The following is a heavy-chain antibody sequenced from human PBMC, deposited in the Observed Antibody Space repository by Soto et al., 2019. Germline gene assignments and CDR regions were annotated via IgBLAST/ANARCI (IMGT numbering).Heavy chain of an antibody. Sequence: QVQLVESGGGVVQPGGSLRLSCAASGYTFSSYAMHWVRQAPGKGLEWVAVISYDGSNKYYADSVKGRFTISRDNSKNTLYLQMNSLRAEDTAVYYCARAGVDYWGQGTLVTVSS. CDR2: ISYDGSNK. D-gene: IGHD3-10*01. J-gene: IGHJ4*02. CDR1: GYTFSSYA. CDR3: ARAGVDY. V-gene: IGHV3-30-3*01.